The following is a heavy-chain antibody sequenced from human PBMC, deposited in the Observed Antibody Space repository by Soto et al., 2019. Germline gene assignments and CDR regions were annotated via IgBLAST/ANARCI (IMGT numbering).Heavy chain of an antibody. Sequence: AASVKVSCKASGYTFTNYGISWVRQAPGQGLEWMGWTGAYNGNTNYAQKFQGRVTMTADTSTNTAYMELRSLRYDDTAVYYCARGGGIYSIAWPIDHWGQGTLVTVSS. D-gene: IGHD3-16*01. V-gene: IGHV1-18*04. CDR3: ARGGGIYSIAWPIDH. CDR2: TGAYNGNT. J-gene: IGHJ4*02. CDR1: GYTFTNYG.